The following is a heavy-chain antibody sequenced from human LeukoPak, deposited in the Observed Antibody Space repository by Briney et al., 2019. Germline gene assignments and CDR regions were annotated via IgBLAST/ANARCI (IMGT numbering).Heavy chain of an antibody. Sequence: ASVKASCKASGYTFNSYGISWVRQAPGQGLEWMGWISAYNGDTNYAHKLQGRVTMTTDTSTSTAYMELRRLRSDDTAVYYCARSYVSDYVRGSHRFTYDAFDMWGQGTMVTVSS. CDR2: ISAYNGDT. D-gene: IGHD3-16*02. CDR3: ARSYVSDYVRGSHRFTYDAFDM. J-gene: IGHJ3*02. V-gene: IGHV1-18*01. CDR1: GYTFNSYG.